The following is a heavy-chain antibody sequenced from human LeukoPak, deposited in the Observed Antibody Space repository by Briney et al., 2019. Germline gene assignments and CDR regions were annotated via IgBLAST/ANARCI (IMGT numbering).Heavy chain of an antibody. CDR3: ARRLTQYDCFDP. CDR1: GDSVLSNSVT. D-gene: IGHD2-2*01. J-gene: IGHJ5*02. CDR2: TYYRSTWYN. Sequence: SQTHSLTCAISGDSVLSNSVTWNWIRQSPSRGLEWLGRTYYRSTWYNDYAVSVRGRITVNPDTSKNQFSLHLNSVTPEDTAVYYCARRLTQYDCFDPWGQGILVTVSS. V-gene: IGHV6-1*01.